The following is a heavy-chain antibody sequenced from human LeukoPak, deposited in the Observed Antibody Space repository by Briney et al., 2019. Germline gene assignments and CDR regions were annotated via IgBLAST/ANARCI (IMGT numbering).Heavy chain of an antibody. D-gene: IGHD2-15*01. Sequence: GSLRLSCAASGFMFDDSAMHWVRQAPGKGLEWVSLISGDGVSTFYADSVKGRFTISRDNSKNSLSLQMDSLTTEDTALYYCAKEGYSHTSNYFDNWGQGILVTVSS. CDR1: GFMFDDSA. V-gene: IGHV3-43*02. CDR3: AKEGYSHTSNYFDN. CDR2: ISGDGVST. J-gene: IGHJ4*02.